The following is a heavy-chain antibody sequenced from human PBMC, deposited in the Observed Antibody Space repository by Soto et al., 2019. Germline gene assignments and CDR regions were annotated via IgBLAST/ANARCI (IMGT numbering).Heavy chain of an antibody. CDR2: IWYDGSNE. Sequence: QVQLVESGGGVVQPERSLRLSCAASGFTFSNYGMHWVRQAPGKGLEWVAVIWYDGSNEYYADSVKGRFTISRDNSKSTLSLQMHSLRAEDVALTYCTSYGWVAVACLDYWGHGTLVTVSS. CDR3: TSYGWVAVACLDY. V-gene: IGHV3-33*01. CDR1: GFTFSNYG. J-gene: IGHJ4*01. D-gene: IGHD3-10*01.